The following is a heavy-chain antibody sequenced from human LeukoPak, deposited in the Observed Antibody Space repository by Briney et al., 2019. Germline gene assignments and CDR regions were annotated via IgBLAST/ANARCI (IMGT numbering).Heavy chain of an antibody. V-gene: IGHV5-51*01. J-gene: IGHJ4*02. CDR1: GYSFTSYW. CDR3: ARGGPWGYDPDGYFDY. D-gene: IGHD7-27*01. CDR2: IYPGDSDT. Sequence: GESLKISCKGSGYSFTSYWIGWVRQMPGKGLEWMGIIYPGDSDTRYSPSFQGQVTISADKSISTAYLQWSSLKASDTAMYYCARGGPWGYDPDGYFDYWGQGTLVTVSS.